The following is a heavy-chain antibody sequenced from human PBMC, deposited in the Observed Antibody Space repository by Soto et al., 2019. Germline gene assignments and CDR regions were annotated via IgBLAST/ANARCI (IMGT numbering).Heavy chain of an antibody. Sequence: GGSLRLSCAASGFTFSSYWMSWVRQAPGKGLEWVANIKQDGSEKYYVDSVKGQFTISRDNAKNSLYLQMNSLRAEDTAVYYCARADCSGGSCYPYYYYGMDVWGQGTTVTVSS. CDR2: IKQDGSEK. J-gene: IGHJ6*02. D-gene: IGHD2-15*01. CDR1: GFTFSSYW. CDR3: ARADCSGGSCYPYYYYGMDV. V-gene: IGHV3-7*01.